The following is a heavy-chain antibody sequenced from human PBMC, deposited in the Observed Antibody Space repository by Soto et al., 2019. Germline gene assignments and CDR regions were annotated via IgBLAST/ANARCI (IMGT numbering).Heavy chain of an antibody. J-gene: IGHJ4*02. CDR2: IYPGDSDT. CDR3: ARQCDSSGYYYGY. CDR1: VYSFTSYW. V-gene: IGHV5-51*01. Sequence: GESLKISCKGSVYSFTSYWIGWVRQMPGKGLEWMGIIYPGDSDTRYSPSFQGQVTISADKSISTAYLQWSSLKASDTAMYYCARQCDSSGYYYGYWGQGTLVTVSS. D-gene: IGHD3-22*01.